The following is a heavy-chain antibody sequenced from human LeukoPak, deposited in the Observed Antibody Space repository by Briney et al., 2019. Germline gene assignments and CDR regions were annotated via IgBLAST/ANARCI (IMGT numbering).Heavy chain of an antibody. V-gene: IGHV3-66*01. CDR2: IYSGGRT. J-gene: IGHJ6*02. CDR1: GFTVSRNY. CDR3: ARDKRHDILTGYNGPDV. D-gene: IGHD3-9*01. Sequence: GGSLRLSCAASGFTVSRNYMNWVRQAPGKGLEWVSVIYSGGRTYYAESVKGRFNISRDNSKNTLYLQMNSLRVEDTAVYYCARDKRHDILTGYNGPDVWGQGTTVTGSS.